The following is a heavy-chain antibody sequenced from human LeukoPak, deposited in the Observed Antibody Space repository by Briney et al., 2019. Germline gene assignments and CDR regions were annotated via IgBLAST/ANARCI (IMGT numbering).Heavy chain of an antibody. CDR1: GYTFTGYY. CDR3: ARVMIYCTNGVCYPGLTEYYGMDV. D-gene: IGHD2-8*01. Sequence: GASVKVSCKASGYTFTGYYMHWVRQAPGQGLEWMGWISAYNGNTNYAQKLQGRVTMTTDTSTSTAYMELRSLRSDDTAVYYCARVMIYCTNGVCYPGLTEYYGMDVWGQGTTVTVSS. V-gene: IGHV1-18*04. J-gene: IGHJ6*02. CDR2: ISAYNGNT.